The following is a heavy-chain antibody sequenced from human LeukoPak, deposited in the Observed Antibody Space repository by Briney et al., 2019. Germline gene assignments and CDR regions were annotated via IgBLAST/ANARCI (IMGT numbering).Heavy chain of an antibody. V-gene: IGHV1-69*04. CDR3: AREPVRGVINHYYYGMDV. CDR1: GYTFTSYA. Sequence: SVKVSCKASGYTFTSYAISWVRQAPGQGLELMGRIIPILGIANYAQKFQGRVTITADKSTSTAYMELSSLRSEDTAVYYCAREPVRGVINHYYYGMDVWGQGTTVTVSS. J-gene: IGHJ6*02. CDR2: IIPILGIA. D-gene: IGHD3-10*01.